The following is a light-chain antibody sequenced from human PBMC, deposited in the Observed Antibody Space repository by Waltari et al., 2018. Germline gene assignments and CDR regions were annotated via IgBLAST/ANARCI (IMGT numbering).Light chain of an antibody. J-gene: IGLJ1*01. V-gene: IGLV2-14*03. CDR1: SSDVGHYDY. CDR3: YSFTTSSTRV. Sequence: QSALTQRAYVSGSPGPSITISCSGTSSDVGHYDYVSWFQHHPGNAPKLMIYDVHNRPSGVATRFSGSKSGNTASLTISGLQAEDEADYYCYSFTTSSTRVFGTGTKVTVL. CDR2: DVH.